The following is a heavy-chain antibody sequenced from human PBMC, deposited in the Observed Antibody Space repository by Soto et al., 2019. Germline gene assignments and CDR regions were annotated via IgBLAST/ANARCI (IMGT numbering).Heavy chain of an antibody. D-gene: IGHD3-10*01. CDR2: ISAYNGNT. CDR1: GYTFTSYG. J-gene: IGHJ6*02. CDR3: ARESGVLLWFGEYYYYGMDV. Sequence: QVQLVQSGAEVKKPGASVKVSCKASGYTFTSYGISWVRQAPGQGLEWMGWISAYNGNTNYAQKLQGRVTMTTDTSTSTAYMELRSLRSDDTAVYYCARESGVLLWFGEYYYYGMDVWGQGTTVTVSS. V-gene: IGHV1-18*01.